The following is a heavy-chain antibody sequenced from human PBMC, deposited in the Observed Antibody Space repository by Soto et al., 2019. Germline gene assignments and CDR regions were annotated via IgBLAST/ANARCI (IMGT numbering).Heavy chain of an antibody. V-gene: IGHV4-39*01. CDR2: VHSSGRT. D-gene: IGHD2-15*01. Sequence: SETLSLTCTVSSGSISSSTIYWGWVRQSPGQGLEWIANVHSSGRTYYNPSLESRVTISVDTSKNQFSLNLRSMTAADTAVYYCASIYCSGGSCYWVASWGQGTLVTVSS. CDR3: ASIYCSGGSCYWVAS. J-gene: IGHJ5*01. CDR1: SGSISSSTIY.